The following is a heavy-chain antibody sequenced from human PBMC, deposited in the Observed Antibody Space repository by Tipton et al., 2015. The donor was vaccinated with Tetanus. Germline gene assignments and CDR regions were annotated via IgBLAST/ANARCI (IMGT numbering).Heavy chain of an antibody. V-gene: IGHV3-23*01. CDR3: ARETAAGINYFDY. CDR2: ISGSGGST. D-gene: IGHD6-13*01. J-gene: IGHJ4*02. CDR1: GFTFSSYA. Sequence: SLRLSCAASGFTFSSYAMSWVRQAPGKGLEWVSAISGSGGSTYYADSVKGRFTISRDNAKNTLYLQMNSLRAEDTAVYYCARETAAGINYFDYWGQGTLVTVSS.